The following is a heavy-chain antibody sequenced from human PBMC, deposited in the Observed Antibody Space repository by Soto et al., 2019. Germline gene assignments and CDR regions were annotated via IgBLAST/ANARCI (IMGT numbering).Heavy chain of an antibody. J-gene: IGHJ4*02. CDR2: INPNSGGT. CDR3: ARADYYDSSAYDY. CDR1: GYTFTGYY. V-gene: IGHV1-2*04. D-gene: IGHD3-22*01. Sequence: ASVKVSCKASGYTFTGYYMHWVRQAPGQGLEWMGWINPNSGGTNYAQKFQGWVTMTRDTSISTAYMELSRLRSDDTAVYYCARADYYDSSAYDYSGQGTLVTVSS.